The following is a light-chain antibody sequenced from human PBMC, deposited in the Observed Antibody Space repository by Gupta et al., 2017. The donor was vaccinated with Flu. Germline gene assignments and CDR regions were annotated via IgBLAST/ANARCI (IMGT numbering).Light chain of an antibody. CDR1: QSLKDY. Sequence: EIVLTQSPATLSVSPGQRATLFCRASQSLKDYLAWYQQKPGQAPRLLIFDASHRATGVAPRLSGRGSGTDFTLTISSLEPEDSAIYYCQQRHYWPSGTFGQGTKLEI. J-gene: IGKJ2*01. V-gene: IGKV3-11*01. CDR3: QQRHYWPSGT. CDR2: DAS.